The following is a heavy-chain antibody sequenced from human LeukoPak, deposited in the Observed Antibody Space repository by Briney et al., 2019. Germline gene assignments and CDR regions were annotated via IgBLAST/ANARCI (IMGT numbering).Heavy chain of an antibody. CDR1: GFIFRNYA. D-gene: IGHD3-9*01. J-gene: IGHJ4*02. Sequence: PGGSLRLSCAASGFIFRNYAMYRVPQAPGKGLGWVSAISGRSGSTYYADSVKGRFTISRDSSKNTLYLQMNSLRADDTAVYYCAKWGDYDVLTGYYVSDFWGQGTLVTVSS. V-gene: IGHV3-23*01. CDR3: AKWGDYDVLTGYYVSDF. CDR2: ISGRSGST.